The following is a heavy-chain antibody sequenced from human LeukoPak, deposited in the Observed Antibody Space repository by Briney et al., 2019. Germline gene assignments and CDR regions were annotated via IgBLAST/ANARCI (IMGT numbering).Heavy chain of an antibody. D-gene: IGHD6-13*01. V-gene: IGHV4-59*01. Sequence: SETLSLTCSVSGGSFSTYYWSWIRQPPGKGLEWIGYNYNRGTTNYNPSLKSRVTISVDRSKNQFSLSLTSVTAADTAVYYCARERASAGPHFEHWGRGILVTVSS. CDR3: ARERASAGPHFEH. CDR2: NYNRGTT. CDR1: GGSFSTYY. J-gene: IGHJ4*02.